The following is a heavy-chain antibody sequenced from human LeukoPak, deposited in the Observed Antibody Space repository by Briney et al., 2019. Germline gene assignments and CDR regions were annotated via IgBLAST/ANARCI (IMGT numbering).Heavy chain of an antibody. D-gene: IGHD4-23*01. CDR1: GFTFSSYG. CDR2: IWYDGSNK. CDR3: ARDFIPGGWLYYFDY. J-gene: IGHJ4*02. V-gene: IGHV3-33*01. Sequence: GGSLRLSCAASGFTFSSYGMHWVRQAPGKGLEWVALIWYDGSNKYYVDSVMGRFTISRDNSKSTLYLQMNSLRAEDTAVYYCARDFIPGGWLYYFDYWGQGTLVTVSS.